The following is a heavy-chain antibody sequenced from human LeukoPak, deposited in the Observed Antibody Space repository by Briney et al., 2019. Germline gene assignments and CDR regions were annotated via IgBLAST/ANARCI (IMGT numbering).Heavy chain of an antibody. J-gene: IGHJ4*02. Sequence: SETLSLTCTVSGGSISSSSFYWGWIRQPPGKDLEWIGNIYNSGSTHYNPSLKSRVTISVDTSRNQFSLKLSPVTAADTAVYYCVRQFIGVPAEYWGQGTLVTVSS. CDR2: IYNSGST. CDR1: GGSISSSSFY. D-gene: IGHD3-16*02. V-gene: IGHV4-39*01. CDR3: VRQFIGVPAEY.